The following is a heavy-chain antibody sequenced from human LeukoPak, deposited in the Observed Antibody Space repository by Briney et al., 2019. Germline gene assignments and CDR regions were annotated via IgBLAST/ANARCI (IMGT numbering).Heavy chain of an antibody. J-gene: IGHJ5*01. Sequence: GGSLRLSCAASGFTFSSYAMSWVRQAPGKGLVWVSRINSDGSDTNYADSVKGRFTISRDNAKNILYLQMNSLRAEDTAVYYCATLTGGAAIDSWGQGTLVTVSS. V-gene: IGHV3-74*01. D-gene: IGHD3-16*01. CDR3: ATLTGGAAIDS. CDR1: GFTFSSYA. CDR2: INSDGSDT.